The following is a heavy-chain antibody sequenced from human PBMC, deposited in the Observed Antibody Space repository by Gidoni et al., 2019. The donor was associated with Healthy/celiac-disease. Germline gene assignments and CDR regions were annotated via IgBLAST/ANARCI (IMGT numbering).Heavy chain of an antibody. Sequence: EVQLVESGGGLVQPGGSLRLSCAASGFTFSSYEMNWVRQAPGKGLEWVSYISSSGSTIYYADSVKGRFTISRDNAKNSLYLQMNSLRAEDTAVYYCAREIKAYGVDYWGQGTLVTVSS. J-gene: IGHJ4*02. CDR2: ISSSGSTI. CDR1: GFTFSSYE. V-gene: IGHV3-48*03. CDR3: AREIKAYGVDY. D-gene: IGHD3-16*01.